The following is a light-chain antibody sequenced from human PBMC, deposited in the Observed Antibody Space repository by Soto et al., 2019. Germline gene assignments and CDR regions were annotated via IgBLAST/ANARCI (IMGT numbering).Light chain of an antibody. CDR3: QAWDSSSG. CDR1: KLGDKY. CDR2: QNN. Sequence: SYELTQPPSVSVSPGQTASITCSGDKLGDKYACWYQQKPGQSPVLVIYQNNKRPSGIPERFSGSNSGNTATLTISGTQAMDEADYYCQAWDSSSGFGGGTKLTVL. J-gene: IGLJ2*01. V-gene: IGLV3-1*01.